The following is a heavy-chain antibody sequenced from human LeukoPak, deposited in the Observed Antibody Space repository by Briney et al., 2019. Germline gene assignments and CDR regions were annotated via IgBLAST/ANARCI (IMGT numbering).Heavy chain of an antibody. CDR3: ARDSGAWSVDH. V-gene: IGHV1-46*01. D-gene: IGHD2-21*02. CDR2: INPSSGST. CDR1: GYTFTNYH. Sequence: GASVKVPCKASGYTFTNYHIHWVRQAPGQGLEWMGVINPSSGSTTYAQKFQGRVTMTRDTSTSAVYMDLSSLGSEDTAVYYCARDSGAWSVDHWGQGTLVTVSS. J-gene: IGHJ4*02.